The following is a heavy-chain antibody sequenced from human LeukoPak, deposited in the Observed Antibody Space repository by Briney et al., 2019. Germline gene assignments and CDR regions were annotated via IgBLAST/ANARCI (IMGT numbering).Heavy chain of an antibody. D-gene: IGHD6-13*01. J-gene: IGHJ4*02. CDR2: IWYDGSNK. CDR3: ARDLTQLALFDY. V-gene: IGHV3-33*01. Sequence: GRSLRLSCAASGFTFSNYGMHWVRQAPGKGLEWVAVIWYDGSNKYYADSVKGRFTLSRDNSKNTLFLQMDSLRPEDTAVYFCARDLTQLALFDYWGQGTLVTVSS. CDR1: GFTFSNYG.